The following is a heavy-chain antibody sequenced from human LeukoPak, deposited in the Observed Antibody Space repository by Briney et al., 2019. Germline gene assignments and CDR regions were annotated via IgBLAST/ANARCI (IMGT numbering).Heavy chain of an antibody. CDR3: AKVQARSSSYFDY. CDR1: GFSFSTYG. V-gene: IGHV3-23*01. J-gene: IGHJ4*02. Sequence: GGSLRLSCAVSGFSFSTYGMTWVRQAPGKGLEWVSAISGSGGSTYYADSVKGRVTISRDNYKNTLYLQMNSLRAEDTAVYYCAKVQARSSSYFDYWGQGTLVTVSS. CDR2: ISGSGGST. D-gene: IGHD6-19*01.